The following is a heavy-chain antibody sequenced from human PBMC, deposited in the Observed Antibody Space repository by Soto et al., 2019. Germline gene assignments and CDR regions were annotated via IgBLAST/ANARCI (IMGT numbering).Heavy chain of an antibody. CDR2: FFSDAER. Sequence: QVTLKESGPVLVKPTETLTLTCSVSGFSLTNGRMGVSWIRQPPGKALEWLAHFFSDAERSYSTSMQSRLNMYKDSCGSQVVLTMTNMAPADTATYFCARMDGDYNYYGLDVWGHGIAVTVSS. CDR3: ARMDGDYNYYGLDV. V-gene: IGHV2-26*01. J-gene: IGHJ6*02. D-gene: IGHD4-17*01. CDR1: GFSLTNGRMG.